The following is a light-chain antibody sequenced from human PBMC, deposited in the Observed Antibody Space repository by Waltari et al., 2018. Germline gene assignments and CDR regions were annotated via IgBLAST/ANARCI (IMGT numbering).Light chain of an antibody. CDR1: QSVSSSS. J-gene: IGKJ2*01. CDR3: QHYGRSPPNT. V-gene: IGKV3-20*01. CDR2: GGS. Sequence: EVVLTQSPATLSLSPGERATLSCRASQSVSSSSLAWYQQKPGQAPRLLISGGSTRATGIPDRFSGAGSGTDFTLTISRLEPEDFAVYYCQHYGRSPPNTFGQGSKLEIK.